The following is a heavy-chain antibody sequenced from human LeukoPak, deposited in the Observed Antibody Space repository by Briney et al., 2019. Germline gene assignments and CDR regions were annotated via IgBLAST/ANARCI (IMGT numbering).Heavy chain of an antibody. D-gene: IGHD4-17*01. CDR1: GGSISSSSYY. J-gene: IGHJ4*02. V-gene: IGHV4-39*01. Sequence: SETLSLTCTVSGGSISSSSYYWGWIRQPPGKGLEWIGSIYYSGSTYYNPSLKSRATISVNTSKNQFSLKLSSVTAADTAVYYCARQPTRTTPSHFDYWGQGTLVTVSS. CDR3: ARQPTRTTPSHFDY. CDR2: IYYSGST.